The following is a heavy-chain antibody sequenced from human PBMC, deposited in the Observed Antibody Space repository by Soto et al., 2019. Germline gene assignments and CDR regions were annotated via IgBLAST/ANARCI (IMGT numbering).Heavy chain of an antibody. CDR3: ARDIIYYDSSGYYFEAPEYFQH. V-gene: IGHV3-30*03. Sequence: GGSLRLSCRTSGFRFSSYGMHWVRQAPGKGPEWVAFISGDGSNTEYVDSVRGRFTVSRDNSRNTLFLQMDSLRPDDTAVYYCARDIIYYDSSGYYFEAPEYFQHWGQGTLVTVSS. J-gene: IGHJ1*01. CDR1: GFRFSSYG. D-gene: IGHD3-22*01. CDR2: ISGDGSNT.